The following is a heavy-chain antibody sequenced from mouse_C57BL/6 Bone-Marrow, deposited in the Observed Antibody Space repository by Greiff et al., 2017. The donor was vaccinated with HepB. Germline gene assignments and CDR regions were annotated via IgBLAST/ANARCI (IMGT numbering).Heavy chain of an antibody. CDR3: TPYYYGSRGYAMDY. CDR2: IDPENGDT. CDR1: GFNIKDDY. J-gene: IGHJ4*01. D-gene: IGHD1-1*01. Sequence: VQLQQSGAELVRPGASVKLSCTASGFNIKDDYMHWVKQRPEQGLEWIGWIDPENGDTEYASKFQGKATITADTSSNTAYLHLSSLTSEDTAVYYCTPYYYGSRGYAMDYWGPGTSVTVSS. V-gene: IGHV14-4*01.